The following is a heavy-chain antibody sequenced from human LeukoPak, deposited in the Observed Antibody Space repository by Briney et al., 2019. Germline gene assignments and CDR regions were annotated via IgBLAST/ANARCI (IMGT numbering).Heavy chain of an antibody. J-gene: IGHJ3*02. Sequence: GGSLRLSCAASGFAFSSYEMNWVRQAPEKGLEWVSFISSSGSTISYADSVKGRFTISRDNAKNSLFLQMNSLRAEDTAVYYCARDGGYSSSWYAFDIWGQGTMVTVSS. D-gene: IGHD6-13*01. CDR3: ARDGGYSSSWYAFDI. CDR2: ISSSGSTI. CDR1: GFAFSSYE. V-gene: IGHV3-48*03.